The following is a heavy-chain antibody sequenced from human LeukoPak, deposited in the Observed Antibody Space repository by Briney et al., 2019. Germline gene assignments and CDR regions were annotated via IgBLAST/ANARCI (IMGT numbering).Heavy chain of an antibody. J-gene: IGHJ4*02. CDR1: GYTFTGYY. D-gene: IGHD2-2*01. Sequence: GASVKVSCKASGYTFTGYYMHWVRQAPGQGLEWMGWINPNSGGTNYAQKFQGRVTMTRDTSISTAYMELSRLRSDDTAVYYCAREKGGRIVVVPAAPLDYWGQGTLVTVSS. CDR3: AREKGGRIVVVPAAPLDY. CDR2: INPNSGGT. V-gene: IGHV1-2*02.